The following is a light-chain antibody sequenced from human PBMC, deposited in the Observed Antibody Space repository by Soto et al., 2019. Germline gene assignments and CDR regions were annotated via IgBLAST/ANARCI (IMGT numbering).Light chain of an antibody. V-gene: IGKV1-39*01. J-gene: IGKJ1*01. Sequence: DVQLTQSPSALSASIGDRVTITCRASHTIRRSLNWYQQKPETAPKLLIFAASSMHSGVPYRFSASGFGTEFTLTISSLQPEDFATYHCQQSYSTPWTFGQGTKVDIK. CDR3: QQSYSTPWT. CDR2: AAS. CDR1: HTIRRS.